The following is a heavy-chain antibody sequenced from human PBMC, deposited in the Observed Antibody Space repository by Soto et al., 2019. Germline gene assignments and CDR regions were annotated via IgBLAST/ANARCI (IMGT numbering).Heavy chain of an antibody. J-gene: IGHJ5*02. D-gene: IGHD2-21*01. CDR2: IYESVSP. Sequence: SETLSLTLSVPGGSIKNSYWTWIRKSPGKGLEKTGYIYESVSPNYLPPPRGRASISADTSKHQFSPKLTTVTAADTGVYSCARDREGWLRRWGFTPWGQGALVPV. CDR1: GGSIKNSY. V-gene: IGHV4-59*01. CDR3: ARDREGWLRRWGFTP.